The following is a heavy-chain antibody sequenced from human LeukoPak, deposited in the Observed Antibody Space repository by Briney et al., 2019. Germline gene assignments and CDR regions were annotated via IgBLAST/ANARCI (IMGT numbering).Heavy chain of an antibody. CDR1: GFAFGDYA. J-gene: IGHJ4*02. Sequence: GGSLRLSCTVSGFAFGDYAMSWFRQAPGKGLEWVGFIRSKTFGGTTEYAASVKGRFTISRDDSKSIAYLQMNSLETEDTAVYYCTRDEGDYALDYWGQGTLVTVSS. D-gene: IGHD4-17*01. V-gene: IGHV3-49*03. CDR3: TRDEGDYALDY. CDR2: IRSKTFGGTT.